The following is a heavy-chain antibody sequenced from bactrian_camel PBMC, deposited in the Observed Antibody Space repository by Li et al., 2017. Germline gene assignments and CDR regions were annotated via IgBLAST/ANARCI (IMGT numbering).Heavy chain of an antibody. CDR2: IDTDGTQA. V-gene: IGHV3S14*01. J-gene: IGHJ6*01. Sequence: HVQLVESGGGSVQAGGSVRLSCVASGGTFSSYVMAWWRLPPGKERERVAIIDTDGTQATYAESVKGRFTISKDMAKNTLYLQMDTLKPDDTAMYSCAADPRPFGWMVRVGASFVTVARGPRSPSP. CDR3: AADPRPFGWMVRVGASFVT. CDR1: GGTFSSYV. D-gene: IGHD5*01.